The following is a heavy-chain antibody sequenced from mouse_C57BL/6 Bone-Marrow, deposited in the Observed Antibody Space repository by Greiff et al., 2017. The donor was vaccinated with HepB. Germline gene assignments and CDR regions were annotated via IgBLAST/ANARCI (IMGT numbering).Heavy chain of an antibody. Sequence: VKLQESGPGLVQPSQSLSITCTVSGFSLTSYGVHWVRQSPGKGLEWLGVIWSGGSTDYNAAFISRLSISKDNSKSQVFFKMNSLQADDTAIYYCARNPSITTVDYYAMDYWGQGTSVTVSS. CDR2: IWSGGST. J-gene: IGHJ4*01. D-gene: IGHD1-1*01. V-gene: IGHV2-2*01. CDR3: ARNPSITTVDYYAMDY. CDR1: GFSLTSYG.